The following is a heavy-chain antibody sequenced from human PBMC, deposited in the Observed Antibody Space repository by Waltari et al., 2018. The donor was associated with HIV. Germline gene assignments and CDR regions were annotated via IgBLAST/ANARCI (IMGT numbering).Heavy chain of an antibody. CDR3: ARGRSGYSVDY. CDR2: INHSGST. V-gene: IGHV4-34*01. Sequence: QVQLQQWGAGLLKPSETLSPTSAVYGGSFRGYYWSWIRQPPGKGLEWIGEINHSGSTNYNPSLKSRVTISVDTSKNQFYLKLSSVTAADTAVYYCARGRSGYSVDYWGQGTLVTVSS. J-gene: IGHJ4*02. CDR1: GGSFRGYY. D-gene: IGHD5-12*01.